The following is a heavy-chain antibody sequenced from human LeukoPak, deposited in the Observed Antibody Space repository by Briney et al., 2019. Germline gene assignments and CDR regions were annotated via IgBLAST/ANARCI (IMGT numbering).Heavy chain of an antibody. Sequence: PGGSLRLFRAASGLTFSNHWMHWVRQAPGKGLVWVSRIDGDGSGTSYADSVKGRFTISRDNAKNTSYLQMDSLRAEDSAVYYCATVFDYWGQGTLVTVSS. V-gene: IGHV3-74*01. CDR1: GLTFSNHW. D-gene: IGHD4-17*01. J-gene: IGHJ4*02. CDR2: IDGDGSGT. CDR3: ATVFDY.